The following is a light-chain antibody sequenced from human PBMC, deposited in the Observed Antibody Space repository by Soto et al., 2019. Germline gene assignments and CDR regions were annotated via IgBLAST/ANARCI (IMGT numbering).Light chain of an antibody. Sequence: DIQMTQSPSTLSASVRDRVTITCRASQTISSWLAWFQQRPGRAPKFLIYKASSLKNGVPLRFSGSGSGTQFTLTNSSLQPDDFATYYCQQYESYSPLTFGQGTKVDIK. CDR3: QQYESYSPLT. V-gene: IGKV1-5*03. J-gene: IGKJ1*01. CDR1: QTISSW. CDR2: KAS.